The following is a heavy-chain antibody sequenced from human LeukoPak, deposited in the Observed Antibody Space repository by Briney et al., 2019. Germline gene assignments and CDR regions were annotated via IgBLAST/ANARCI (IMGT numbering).Heavy chain of an antibody. D-gene: IGHD4-17*01. J-gene: IGHJ4*02. CDR2: INHSGST. CDR3: ARDRAVTGHFDY. CDR1: GGSFSGYY. V-gene: IGHV4-34*01. Sequence: SETLSLTCAVYGGSFSGYYWSWIRQPPGKGLEWIGEINHSGSTNYNPSLKSRVTISVDRSKNQFSLKLSSVTAADTAVYYCARDRAVTGHFDYWGQGTLVTVSS.